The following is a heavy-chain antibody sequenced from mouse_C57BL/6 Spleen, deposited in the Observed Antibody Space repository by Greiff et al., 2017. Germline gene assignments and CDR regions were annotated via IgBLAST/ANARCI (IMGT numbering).Heavy chain of an antibody. CDR1: GYTFTDYE. J-gene: IGHJ3*01. V-gene: IGHV1-15*01. Sequence: QVQLQQSGAELVRPGASVTLSCQASGYTFTDYEMHWVKQTPVHGLEWIGAIDPETGGTAYNQKFKGKAILTADKSSSTAYMELRSRTSEDSAVYYCTRRGSSYWGQGTLVTVSA. D-gene: IGHD1-1*01. CDR2: IDPETGGT. CDR3: TRRGSSY.